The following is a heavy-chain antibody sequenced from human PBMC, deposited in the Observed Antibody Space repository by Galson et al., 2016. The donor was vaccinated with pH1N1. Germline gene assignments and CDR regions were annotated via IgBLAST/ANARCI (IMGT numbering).Heavy chain of an antibody. CDR2: ISASGANT. V-gene: IGHV3-23*01. CDR1: GFTFNIFA. J-gene: IGHJ4*02. D-gene: IGHD3-22*01. CDR3: VKLDSSGYYYGRFDS. Sequence: SLRLSCAASGFTFNIFAMRWVRQAPGKGPEWVSSISASGANTNYADPVKGRFTISRDNSKNTLYLQTNSLRAEDTAIYYCVKLDSSGYYYGRFDSWGPGTLVTVSS.